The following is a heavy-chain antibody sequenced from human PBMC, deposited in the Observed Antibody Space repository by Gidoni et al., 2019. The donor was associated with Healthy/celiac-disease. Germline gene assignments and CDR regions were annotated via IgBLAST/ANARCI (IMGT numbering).Heavy chain of an antibody. CDR2: IYPGDSET. V-gene: IGHV5-51*01. CDR3: ARHESSTTAGFWSFDY. J-gene: IGHJ4*02. CDR1: GYRFTRPW. D-gene: IGHD1-1*01. Sequence: EVQLVQSGAEVKKPGESLKISCQGSGYRFTRPWNGRVRQMPGKGLEWMGIIYPGDSETRYSPSFQGQVTISADKSISTAYLQWSSLRASDTAMYYCARHESSTTAGFWSFDYWGQGTQVTVSS.